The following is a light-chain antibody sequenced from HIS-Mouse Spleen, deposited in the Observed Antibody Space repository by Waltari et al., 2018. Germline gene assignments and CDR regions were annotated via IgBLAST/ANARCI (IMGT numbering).Light chain of an antibody. J-gene: IGLJ3*02. CDR3: AAWDDSLNGWV. CDR1: SSNIGSNT. Sequence: QSVLTQPPSASGTPGQRVTISCSGSSSNIGSNTVNWYQQLPGTAPKLLIYSNTQRPEGVPDRCSGSKAGTSAARAISGLQSEDEADYYCAAWDDSLNGWVFGGGTKLTVL. CDR2: SNT. V-gene: IGLV1-44*01.